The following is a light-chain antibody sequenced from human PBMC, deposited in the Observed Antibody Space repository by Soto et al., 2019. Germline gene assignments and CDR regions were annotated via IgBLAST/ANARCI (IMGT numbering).Light chain of an antibody. V-gene: IGLV2-14*01. CDR1: SSDVGGYNY. CDR3: SSYTSSNTPVV. J-gene: IGLJ2*01. Sequence: QSVLTQPASVSGSPGQSITISCTGTSSDVGGYNYVSWYQQYPGKAPKLMIYEVSNRASGVSNRFSGSKSGNTASLTISGLQAEDEADYYCSSYTSSNTPVVFGGGTKVTVL. CDR2: EVS.